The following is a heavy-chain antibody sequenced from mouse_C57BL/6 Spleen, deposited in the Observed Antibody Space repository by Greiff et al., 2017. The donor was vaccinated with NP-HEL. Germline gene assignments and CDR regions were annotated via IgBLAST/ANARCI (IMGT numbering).Heavy chain of an antibody. V-gene: IGHV1-69*01. Sequence: VQLQQPGAELVMPGASVKLSCKASGYTFTSYWMHWVKQRPGQGLEWIGEIDPSDSYTNYNQKFKGKSTLTVDKSSSTAYMQLSSLTSEDSAVYYCARRFYDGYYRFFDHWGQGNNPTVS. CDR1: GYTFTSYW. D-gene: IGHD2-3*01. J-gene: IGHJ2*01. CDR3: ARRFYDGYYRFFDH. CDR2: IDPSDSYT.